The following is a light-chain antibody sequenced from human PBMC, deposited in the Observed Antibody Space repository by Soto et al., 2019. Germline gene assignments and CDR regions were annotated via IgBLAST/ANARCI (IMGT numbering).Light chain of an antibody. V-gene: IGLV2-14*03. CDR3: SSYTSADILYL. CDR2: DVS. Sequence: QSALTQPASVSRSPGQSITISCTGTSSDVGGYNYVSWYQLHPGKAPKLMTYDVSHRPSGVSSRFSGSKSGNTASLTISGLQAEDEADSYCSSYTSADILYLFGTGTKLTVL. J-gene: IGLJ1*01. CDR1: SSDVGGYNY.